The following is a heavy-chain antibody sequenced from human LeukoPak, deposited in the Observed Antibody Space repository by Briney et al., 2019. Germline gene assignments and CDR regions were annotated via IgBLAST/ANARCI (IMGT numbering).Heavy chain of an antibody. CDR1: GFTFDDYA. D-gene: IGHD1-26*01. Sequence: GGSLRLSCAASGFTFDDYAMHWVRQAPGKGLKWVSLISWDGGSTYYADSVEGRFTISRDNSKNSLYLQMNSLRAEDTALYYCAKDIRPYMGEYCFDYWGQGTLVTVSS. V-gene: IGHV3-43D*04. CDR3: AKDIRPYMGEYCFDY. CDR2: ISWDGGST. J-gene: IGHJ4*02.